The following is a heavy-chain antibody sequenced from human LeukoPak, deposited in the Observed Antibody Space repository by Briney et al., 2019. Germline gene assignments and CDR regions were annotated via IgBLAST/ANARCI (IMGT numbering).Heavy chain of an antibody. CDR2: IIPIFGIA. Sequence: GASVKVPCKASGGTFSSYAISWVRQAPGQRLEWMGRIIPIFGIANYAQKFQGRVTVTADKSTSTAYMELSSLRSEDTAVYYCARYDLAARPSLGFDYWGQGTLVTVSS. J-gene: IGHJ4*02. V-gene: IGHV1-69*04. D-gene: IGHD6-6*01. CDR3: ARYDLAARPSLGFDY. CDR1: GGTFSSYA.